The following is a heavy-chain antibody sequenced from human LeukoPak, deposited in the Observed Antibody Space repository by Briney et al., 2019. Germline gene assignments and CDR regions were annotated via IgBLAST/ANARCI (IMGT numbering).Heavy chain of an antibody. CDR2: INHSGST. CDR3: ARYSGYATTFDY. V-gene: IGHV4-34*01. Sequence: SETLSLTCAVYGGSFSGYYWSWIRQPPGKGLEWIGEINHSGSTNYNPSLKGRVTISVDTPKNQFSLKLSSVTAADTAVYYCARYSGYATTFDYWGQGTLVTVSS. CDR1: GGSFSGYY. D-gene: IGHD5-12*01. J-gene: IGHJ4*02.